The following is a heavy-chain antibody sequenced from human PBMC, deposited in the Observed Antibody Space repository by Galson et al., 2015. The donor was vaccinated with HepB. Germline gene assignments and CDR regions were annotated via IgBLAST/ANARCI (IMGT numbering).Heavy chain of an antibody. CDR2: IWYDGSNK. J-gene: IGHJ6*02. D-gene: IGHD6-25*01. CDR3: AKYRADYYGMDV. CDR1: GFTFSSYG. Sequence: SLRLSCAASGFTFSSYGMHWVRQAPGKGLEWVAVIWYDGSNKYYADSVKGRSTISRDNSKNTLYLQMNSLRAEDTAVYYCAKYRADYYGMDVWGQGTTVTVSS. V-gene: IGHV3-33*06.